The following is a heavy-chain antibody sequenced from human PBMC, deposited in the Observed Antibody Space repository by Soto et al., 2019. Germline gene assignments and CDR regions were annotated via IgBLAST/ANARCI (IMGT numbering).Heavy chain of an antibody. V-gene: IGHV3-23*01. J-gene: IGHJ4*02. Sequence: EVQLLESGGGLVQPGGSLRLSCAASGFTFTNYAMTWVRQAPGRGLEWVSTIIATGGKFYGDTVKCRFTISRDNSRSTLYLQMTSLRADDAAIYYCARTDKFTSQSSGWANRFDCWGQGTLVTVSS. CDR2: IIATGGK. CDR1: GFTFTNYA. CDR3: ARTDKFTSQSSGWANRFDC. D-gene: IGHD6-19*01.